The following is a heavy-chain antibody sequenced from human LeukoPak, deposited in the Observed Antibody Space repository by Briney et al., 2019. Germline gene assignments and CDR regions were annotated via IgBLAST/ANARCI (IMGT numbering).Heavy chain of an antibody. Sequence: GGSLRLSCAASGFTFDDYAMHWVRQAPGKGLGWVSGISWNSGSIGYADSVKGRFTISRDNAKNSLYLQMNSLRAEDTAVYYCAAAVAAAYWGQGTLVTVSS. D-gene: IGHD6-19*01. J-gene: IGHJ4*02. CDR2: ISWNSGSI. CDR1: GFTFDDYA. V-gene: IGHV3-9*01. CDR3: AAAVAAAY.